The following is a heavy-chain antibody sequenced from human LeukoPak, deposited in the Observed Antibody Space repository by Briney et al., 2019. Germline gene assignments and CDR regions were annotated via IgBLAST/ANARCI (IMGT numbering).Heavy chain of an antibody. V-gene: IGHV4-39*07. J-gene: IGHJ4*02. D-gene: IGHD7-27*01. CDR2: IYYSGST. Sequence: PSETLSLTCTVSGGSISSSSYYWGWIRQPPGKGLEWIGSIYYSGSTYYNPSLKSRVTISVDTSKNQFSLKLSSVTAAGTAVYYCARYLTGDYYFDYWGQGTLVTVSS. CDR1: GGSISSSSYY. CDR3: ARYLTGDYYFDY.